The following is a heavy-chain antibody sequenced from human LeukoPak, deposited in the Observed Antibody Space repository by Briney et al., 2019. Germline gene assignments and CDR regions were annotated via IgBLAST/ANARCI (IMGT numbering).Heavy chain of an antibody. CDR1: GGTFSSYA. J-gene: IGHJ6*03. CDR3: AREAGDNYYYYYMDV. V-gene: IGHV1-69*01. D-gene: IGHD2-21*02. Sequence: ASVKVSCKASGGTFSSYAISWVRQAPGQGLEWMGGIIPIFGTANYAQKFQGRVTITADESTSTAHMELSSLRSEDTAVYYCAREAGDNYYYYYMDVWGKGTTVTVSS. CDR2: IIPIFGTA.